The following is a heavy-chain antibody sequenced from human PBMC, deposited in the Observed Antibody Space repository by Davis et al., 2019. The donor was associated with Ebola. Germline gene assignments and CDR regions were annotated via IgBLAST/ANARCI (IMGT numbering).Heavy chain of an antibody. D-gene: IGHD1-26*01. CDR1: GGSITSFY. CDR2: IHHSGDT. CDR3: ARRASGTYYRAVDN. Sequence: MPSETLSLTCTVSGGSITSFYWSWIRQPPGKALEWIGYIHHSGDTNYNPSLKSRVTMSVDMFKNQFSLKVNSVTAADTAVYFCARRASGTYYRAVDNWGQGILVTVSS. J-gene: IGHJ4*02. V-gene: IGHV4-4*08.